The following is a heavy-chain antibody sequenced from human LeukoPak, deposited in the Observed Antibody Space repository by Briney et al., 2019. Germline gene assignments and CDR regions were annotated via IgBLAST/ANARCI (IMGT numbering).Heavy chain of an antibody. Sequence: GGSLRLSCAASGFTLSSYAMSWVRQAPGKGLEWVSAISGSGGSTYYAESVKGRFTTSRDNSKNTLYLQMNSLRAEDTAVYYCARDGGYDPTRFDPWGXGTLVTVSS. J-gene: IGHJ5*02. CDR1: GFTLSSYA. D-gene: IGHD2-2*01. CDR3: ARDGGYDPTRFDP. CDR2: ISGSGGST. V-gene: IGHV3-23*01.